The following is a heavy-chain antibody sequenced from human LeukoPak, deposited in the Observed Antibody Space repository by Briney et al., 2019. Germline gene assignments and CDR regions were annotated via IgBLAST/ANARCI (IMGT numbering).Heavy chain of an antibody. CDR2: IYYSGST. D-gene: IGHD3-3*02. CDR1: GGSISSSSYY. Sequence: SETLSLTCTVSGGSISSSSYYWGWIRQPPGKGLEWFGSIYYSGSTYYNPSLKSRVTISVDTSKNQFSLKLSSVTAADTAVYYCARPVPIFGVAPRYYFDYWGQGTLVTVSS. CDR3: ARPVPIFGVAPRYYFDY. J-gene: IGHJ4*02. V-gene: IGHV4-39*01.